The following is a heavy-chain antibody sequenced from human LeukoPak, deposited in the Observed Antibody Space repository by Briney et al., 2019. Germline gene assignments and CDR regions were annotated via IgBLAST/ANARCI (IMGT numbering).Heavy chain of an antibody. CDR1: GFTFNSYA. CDR2: ISGGGVNT. Sequence: GGSLRLSCAASGFTFNSYAMTWVRQAPGKGLEWVSAISGGGVNTYYADSVKGRFTISRDNSKNMLYLQMSSLRAEDTAVYYCAKTLGYSGYFSPWGQGTLVTVSS. J-gene: IGHJ5*02. CDR3: AKTLGYSGYFSP. V-gene: IGHV3-23*01. D-gene: IGHD3-22*01.